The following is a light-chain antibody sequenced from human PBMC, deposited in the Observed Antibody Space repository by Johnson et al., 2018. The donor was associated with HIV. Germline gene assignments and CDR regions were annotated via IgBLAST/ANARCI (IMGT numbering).Light chain of an antibody. CDR2: DNN. Sequence: QSVLTQPPSVSAAPGQKVTISCSGSSSKIGNNYVSWYQQPTGTAPKLLIYDNNKRPSGIPDRFSGSKSGTSATLGITGLQTGDEADYYCGTWDTSLTTGGVFGTGTKVTVL. J-gene: IGLJ1*01. V-gene: IGLV1-51*01. CDR3: GTWDTSLTTGGV. CDR1: SSKIGNNY.